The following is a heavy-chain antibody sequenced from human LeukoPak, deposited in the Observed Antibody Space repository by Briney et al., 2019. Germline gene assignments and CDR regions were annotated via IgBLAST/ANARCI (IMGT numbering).Heavy chain of an antibody. J-gene: IGHJ4*02. CDR2: ISGSGGST. V-gene: IGHV3-23*01. D-gene: IGHD1-26*01. CDR1: GFTFSSFA. Sequence: PGGSLRLSCAASGFTFSSFAMSWVRQAPGKGLEWVSAISGSGGSTYYADSVKGRFTISRDNSKNTLYLQMNSLRAEDTAVYYCAKGSGGGATKAHSDYWGQGTLVTVSS. CDR3: AKGSGGGATKAHSDY.